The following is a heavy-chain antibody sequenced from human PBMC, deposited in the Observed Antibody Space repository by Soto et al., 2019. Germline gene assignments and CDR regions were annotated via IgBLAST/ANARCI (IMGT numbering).Heavy chain of an antibody. CDR1: GFTFSMYS. Sequence: PGGSLRLSCEVSGFTFSMYSMGWVRQSPGKGLEWVAKIPQDGVDGHYADSVKGRFTISRDNGKNSLYLQLNNLRAEDTAVYYCARDHLILPAHDFFYGSDVWGRGDTVTVSS. V-gene: IGHV3-7*03. J-gene: IGHJ6*02. CDR3: ARDHLILPAHDFFYGSDV. CDR2: IPQDGVDG. D-gene: IGHD2-21*02.